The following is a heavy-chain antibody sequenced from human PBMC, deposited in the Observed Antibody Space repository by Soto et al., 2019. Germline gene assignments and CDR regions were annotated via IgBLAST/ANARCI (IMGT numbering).Heavy chain of an antibody. D-gene: IGHD4-17*01. J-gene: IGHJ6*03. V-gene: IGHV3-23*01. CDR3: AKDRARSGYGDEGYYYYYMDV. CDR2: ISGSGGST. CDR1: GFTFSSYA. Sequence: GGSLRLSCAASGFTFSSYAMSWVRQAPGKGLEWVSAISGSGGSTYYADSVKGRFTISRDNSKNTLYLQMNSLRAEDTAVYYCAKDRARSGYGDEGYYYYYMDVWGKGTTVTVSS.